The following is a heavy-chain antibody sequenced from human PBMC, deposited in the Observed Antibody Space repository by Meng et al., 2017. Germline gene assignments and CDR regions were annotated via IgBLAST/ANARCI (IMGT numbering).Heavy chain of an antibody. CDR2: ISSSGSTI. D-gene: IGHD3-9*01. J-gene: IGHJ4*02. CDR3: ARGLYDILTGYSIANFDY. Sequence: GESLKISCAGSGFTFSSYEMNWVRQAPGKGLEWVSYISSSGSTIYYADSVKGRFTISRDNAKNSLYLQMNSLRAEDTAVYYCARGLYDILTGYSIANFDYWGQGRWSPSPQ. V-gene: IGHV3-48*03. CDR1: GFTFSSYE.